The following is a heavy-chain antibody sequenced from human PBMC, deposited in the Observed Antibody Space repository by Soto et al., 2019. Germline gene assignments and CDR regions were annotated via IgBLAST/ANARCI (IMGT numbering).Heavy chain of an antibody. Sequence: EVQLVESGGGLVKPGGSLRLSCAASGFTFSSYSMNWVRQAPGKGLEWVSSISSSSSYIYYADSVKGRFTISRDNAKNSLYLQMHSLRAEDTAVYYCASHPMDSSGYWYYWDYCGQGTLVTVSS. CDR3: ASHPMDSSGYWYYWDY. V-gene: IGHV3-21*01. CDR1: GFTFSSYS. CDR2: ISSSSSYI. J-gene: IGHJ4*02. D-gene: IGHD3-22*01.